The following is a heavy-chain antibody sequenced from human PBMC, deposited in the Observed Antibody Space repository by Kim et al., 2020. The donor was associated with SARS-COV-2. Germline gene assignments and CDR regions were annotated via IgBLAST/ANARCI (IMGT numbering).Heavy chain of an antibody. V-gene: IGHV4-30-2*05. J-gene: IGHJ4*02. D-gene: IGHD6-13*01. Sequence: SLKSRVTISVDTYKNQFSLKLSSVTAADTAVHYCAREPGIAAAANDGFDYWGQGTLVTVSS. CDR3: AREPGIAAAANDGFDY.